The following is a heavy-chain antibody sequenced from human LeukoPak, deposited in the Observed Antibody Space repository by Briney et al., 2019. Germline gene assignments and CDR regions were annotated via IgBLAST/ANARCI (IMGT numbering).Heavy chain of an antibody. CDR2: INPNSGGT. CDR3: ARQIEQLWYLDY. V-gene: IGHV1-2*04. Sequence: ASVKVSCKASGYTFTGYYMHWVRQAPGQGLEWMGWINPNSGGTNYAQKFQGWVTMTRDTSISTAYMELSRLRSDDTAVYYCARQIEQLWYLDYWGQGTLVTVSS. D-gene: IGHD5-18*01. CDR1: GYTFTGYY. J-gene: IGHJ4*02.